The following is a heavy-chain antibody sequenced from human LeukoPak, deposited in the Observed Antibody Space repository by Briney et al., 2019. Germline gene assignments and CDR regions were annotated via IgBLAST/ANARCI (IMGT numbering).Heavy chain of an antibody. D-gene: IGHD5-18*01. J-gene: IGHJ4*02. V-gene: IGHV3-66*01. Sequence: GGSLRLSCAASGFTVSSNYMSWVRQAPGKGLEWVSVIYSGGSTYYADSVKGRFTISRDNSKNTLYLQMNSLRAEDTAVYYCARTGRGYSYGYTDYWGQGTLVTVSS. CDR2: IYSGGST. CDR3: ARTGRGYSYGYTDY. CDR1: GFTVSSNY.